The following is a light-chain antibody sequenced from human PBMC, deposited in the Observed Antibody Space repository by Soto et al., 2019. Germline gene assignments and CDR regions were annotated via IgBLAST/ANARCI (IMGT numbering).Light chain of an antibody. CDR2: EVS. J-gene: IGLJ1*01. V-gene: IGLV2-14*01. CDR1: SSDVGGYNY. Sequence: QSALTQPASVSGSPRQSITISCTGTSSDVGGYNYVSWYQHHPGKAPKLMIYEVSNRPPGVSNRFPGSKSGNTASLTISGLQAEDEADYYCSSYTRSSTYVFGTGTKVTVL. CDR3: SSYTRSSTYV.